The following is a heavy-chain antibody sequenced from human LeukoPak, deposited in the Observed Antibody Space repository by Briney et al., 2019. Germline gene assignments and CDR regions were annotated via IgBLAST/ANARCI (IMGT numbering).Heavy chain of an antibody. D-gene: IGHD3-10*01. CDR3: ARVLFWFGQLSSPNYQAGTDV. V-gene: IGHV3-21*06. Sequence: GGSLRLSCAASGFTFSSYSMNWVRQAPGKVLEWVSLIISSSSDIYYSDSVKGRFTISRDNATNSLYLQMNSLRAEDTAVYYCARVLFWFGQLSSPNYQAGTDVWGKGTMVTVSS. J-gene: IGHJ6*04. CDR1: GFTFSSYS. CDR2: IISSSSDI.